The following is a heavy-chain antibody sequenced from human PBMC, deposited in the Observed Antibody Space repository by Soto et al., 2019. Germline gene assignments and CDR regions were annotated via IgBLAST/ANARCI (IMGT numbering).Heavy chain of an antibody. CDR2: INGNGGST. D-gene: IGHD1-1*01. CDR3: TRTGSGQFYYYGTDV. J-gene: IGHJ6*02. CDR1: GFTFEDYG. V-gene: IGHV3-20*04. Sequence: EVQLVESGGGVVRPGGSLRLSCAASGFTFEDYGMAWVRQAPGKGLEWVSGINGNGGSTAYADSVKGRFTISRDNAKNSLYLQMNSLRAEDTALYYCTRTGSGQFYYYGTDVWGQGTTVTVSS.